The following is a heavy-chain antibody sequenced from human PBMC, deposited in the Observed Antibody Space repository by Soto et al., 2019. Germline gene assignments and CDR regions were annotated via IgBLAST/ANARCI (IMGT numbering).Heavy chain of an antibody. CDR1: GFTFSSYA. Sequence: PGGSLRLSCAASGFTFSSYAMSWVRQAPGKGLEWVSAISGSGGSTYYADSVKGRFTISRDNSKNTLYLQMNSLRAEDTAVYYCAKDRSELGRRYYFDYWGQGTLVTVSS. V-gene: IGHV3-23*01. CDR3: AKDRSELGRRYYFDY. J-gene: IGHJ4*02. CDR2: ISGSGGST. D-gene: IGHD3-16*01.